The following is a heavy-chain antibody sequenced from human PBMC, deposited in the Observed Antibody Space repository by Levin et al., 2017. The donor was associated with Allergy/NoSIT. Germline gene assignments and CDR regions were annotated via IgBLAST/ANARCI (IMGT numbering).Heavy chain of an antibody. CDR2: ISYDGSNK. CDR1: GFTFSSYA. J-gene: IGHJ4*02. CDR3: ARDGQWIRLWAPNFDY. V-gene: IGHV3-30-3*01. D-gene: IGHD5-18*01. Sequence: SCAASGFTFSSYAMHWVRQAPGKGLEWVAVISYDGSNKYYADSVKGRFTISRDNSTNTLYLQMNSLRAEDTAVYYCARDGQWIRLWAPNFDYWGQGTLVTVSS.